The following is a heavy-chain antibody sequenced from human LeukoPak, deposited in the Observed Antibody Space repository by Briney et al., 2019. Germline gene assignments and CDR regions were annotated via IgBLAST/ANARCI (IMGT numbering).Heavy chain of an antibody. J-gene: IGHJ3*02. CDR3: AKDISPEIRSPQPAFDI. Sequence: GGSLRLSCAASGFTFDDYAMHWVRQAPGKGLEWVSGISWNSGSIGYADSVKGRFTISRDNAKNSLYLQMNSLRAEDMALYYCAKDISPEIRSPQPAFDIWGQGTMVTVSS. D-gene: IGHD1-14*01. V-gene: IGHV3-9*03. CDR2: ISWNSGSI. CDR1: GFTFDDYA.